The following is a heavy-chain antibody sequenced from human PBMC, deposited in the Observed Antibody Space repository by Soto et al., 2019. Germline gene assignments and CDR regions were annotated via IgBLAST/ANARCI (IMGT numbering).Heavy chain of an antibody. CDR1: GFTFSSYW. D-gene: IGHD1-26*01. J-gene: IGHJ4*02. CDR2: INSDGSST. CDR3: SRVGGSTWH. V-gene: IGHV3-74*01. Sequence: EVQLVESGGGLVQPGGPLRVSCAASGFTFSSYWMHWVRQAPGKGLVWVSRINSDGSSTTYADFVKGRFTISRDNAKNTLYLQMNSLRVEDTAVYYCSRVGGSTWHWGQGTLVTVSS.